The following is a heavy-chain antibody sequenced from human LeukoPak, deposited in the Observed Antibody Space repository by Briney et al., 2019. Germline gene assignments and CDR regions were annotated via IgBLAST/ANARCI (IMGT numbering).Heavy chain of an antibody. CDR3: ARHPMARYFDWLTSEGYYFDY. J-gene: IGHJ4*02. D-gene: IGHD3-9*01. V-gene: IGHV4-39*01. CDR2: IYYSGST. CDR1: GGSISSGDYY. Sequence: SETLSPTCTVSGGSISSGDYYWGWIRQPPGKGLEWIGSIYYSGSTYYNPSLKSRVTISVDTSKNQFSLKLSSVTAADTAVYYCARHPMARYFDWLTSEGYYFDYWGQGTLVTVSS.